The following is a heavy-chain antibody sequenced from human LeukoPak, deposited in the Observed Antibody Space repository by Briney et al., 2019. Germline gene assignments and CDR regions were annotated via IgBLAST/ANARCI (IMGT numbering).Heavy chain of an antibody. CDR3: ARVLRQSYYFDY. Sequence: PSETLSLTCTVSGGSISSHYWSWIRQPPGKGLEWIGYIYYSGSTNYNPSLKSRVTISVDTSKNQFSLKLSSVTAADTAVYYCARVLRQSYYFDYWGQGTLVTVSS. J-gene: IGHJ4*02. V-gene: IGHV4-59*11. CDR2: IYYSGST. CDR1: GGSISSHY. D-gene: IGHD5-18*01.